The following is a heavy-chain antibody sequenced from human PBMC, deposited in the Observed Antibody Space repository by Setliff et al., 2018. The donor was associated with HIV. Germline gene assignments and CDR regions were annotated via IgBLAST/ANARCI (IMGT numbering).Heavy chain of an antibody. Sequence: SETLSLTCTVSGGSISSYYWSWIRQPAGKGLEWIGRIYTSGSTKYNPSLKSRVTMSLDTSKNQFSLKLRSVTAADTAVYYCVRLFITDGITSSSFDLWGQGTVVTVSS. CDR1: GGSISSYY. CDR3: VRLFITDGITSSSFDL. J-gene: IGHJ3*01. CDR2: IYTSGST. V-gene: IGHV4-4*07. D-gene: IGHD3-9*01.